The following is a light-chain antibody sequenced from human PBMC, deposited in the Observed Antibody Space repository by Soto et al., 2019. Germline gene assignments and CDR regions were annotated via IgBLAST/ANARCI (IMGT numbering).Light chain of an antibody. CDR1: QSVSNSY. CDR3: HQYGSSPST. Sequence: ENVLTQSPGTLSLSPGERATLSCRASQSVSNSYLAWYQQKPGQAPRLLIYAASGRATGIPDRFSGSGSGTDFTLTISRLEPEDFAVYYCHQYGSSPSTFGRGTKVEIK. J-gene: IGKJ4*02. V-gene: IGKV3-20*01. CDR2: AAS.